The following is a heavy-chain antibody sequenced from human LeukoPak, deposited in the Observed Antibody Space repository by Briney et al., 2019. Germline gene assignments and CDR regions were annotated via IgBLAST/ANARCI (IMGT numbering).Heavy chain of an antibody. Sequence: ASAKVSCKASGGTFSSYAISWVRQAPGQGLEWMGGIIPIFGTANYAQKFQGRVTITADESTSTAYMELSSLRSEDTAVYYCASSSSGWLHTVDYWGQGTLVTVSS. V-gene: IGHV1-69*13. CDR1: GGTFSSYA. CDR3: ASSSSGWLHTVDY. J-gene: IGHJ4*02. CDR2: IIPIFGTA. D-gene: IGHD6-19*01.